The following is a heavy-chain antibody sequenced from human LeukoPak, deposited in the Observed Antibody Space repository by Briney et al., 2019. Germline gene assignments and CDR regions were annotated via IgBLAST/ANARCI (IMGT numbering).Heavy chain of an antibody. V-gene: IGHV4-30-4*08. CDR1: GGSISSGDYY. J-gene: IGHJ4*02. Sequence: SETLSLTCTVSGGSISSGDYYWSWIRQPPGKGLEWIGYIYYSGSTYYNPSLKSRVSISLDTSKNQFSLKLSSVTAADTAVYYCAPINWNYYFHGYWGQGTLVTVSS. CDR2: IYYSGST. D-gene: IGHD1-7*01. CDR3: APINWNYYFHGY.